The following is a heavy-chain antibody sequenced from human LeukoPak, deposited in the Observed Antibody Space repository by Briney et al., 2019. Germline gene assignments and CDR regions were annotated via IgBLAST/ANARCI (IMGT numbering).Heavy chain of an antibody. J-gene: IGHJ4*02. CDR3: ARDHRTLGSSGWYTIDY. D-gene: IGHD6-19*01. V-gene: IGHV1-18*04. Sequence: GASVNVSCTASGYTFTSYGISWVRQAPGQGLEWMGWISAYNGNTNYAQKLQGRVTMTTDTSTSTAYMELRSLGSDDTAVYYCARDHRTLGSSGWYTIDYWGQGTLVTVSS. CDR1: GYTFTSYG. CDR2: ISAYNGNT.